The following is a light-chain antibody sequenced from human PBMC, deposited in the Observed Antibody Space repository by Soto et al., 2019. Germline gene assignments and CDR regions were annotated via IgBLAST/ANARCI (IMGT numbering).Light chain of an antibody. CDR3: QQYGNSPLT. J-gene: IGKJ1*01. CDR2: GAS. Sequence: EIVLTQSPGTLPLSPGERTTLSCRASQSVSSSYLTWYQQKPGQAPRLLIYGASSRATGIPDRFRGSGAGTAFTLTISRLEPEDFAVYYCQQYGNSPLTFGQGTKVEIK. CDR1: QSVSSSY. V-gene: IGKV3-20*01.